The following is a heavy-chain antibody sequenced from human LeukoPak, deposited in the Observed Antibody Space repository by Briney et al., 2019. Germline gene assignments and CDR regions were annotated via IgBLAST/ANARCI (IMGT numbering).Heavy chain of an antibody. V-gene: IGHV3-7*05. CDR3: AKDNRNPRNNWFDP. CDR1: GFTFGFYW. CDR2: IKQDGSEK. J-gene: IGHJ5*02. D-gene: IGHD1-14*01. Sequence: PGGSLRLSCVASGFTFGFYWMAWVRQAPGKGLEWVANIKQDGSEKYYVDSARGRFTISRDNAKNSLYLQMNSLRAEDTAVYYCAKDNRNPRNNWFDPWGQGTLVTVSS.